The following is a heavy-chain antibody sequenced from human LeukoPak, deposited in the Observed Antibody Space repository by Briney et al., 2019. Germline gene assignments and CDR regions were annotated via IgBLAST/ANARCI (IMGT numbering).Heavy chain of an antibody. J-gene: IGHJ4*02. CDR1: GGSVSSGSYY. CDR3: ARASRYCSSTSCHTFDY. D-gene: IGHD2-2*02. Sequence: SETVSLTCTVSGGSVSSGSYYWSWIRQPPGKGLEWIGYIYYSGSTNYNPSLKSRVTISVDTSKNQFSLKLSSVTAADTAVYYCARASRYCSSTSCHTFDYWGRGTLVTVSS. CDR2: IYYSGST. V-gene: IGHV4-61*01.